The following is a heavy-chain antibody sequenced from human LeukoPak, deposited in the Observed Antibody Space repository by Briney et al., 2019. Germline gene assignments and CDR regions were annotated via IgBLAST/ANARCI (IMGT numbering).Heavy chain of an antibody. CDR2: IYYSGNT. CDR1: GVSISSSNSY. J-gene: IGHJ4*02. CDR3: ARTAIYYYGSGSYYRGLYYFDY. V-gene: IGHV4-39*01. Sequence: SETLSLTCTVSGVSISSSNSYWGWIRQPPGKGLEWIGSIYYSGNTYYNASLKSQVSISIDTSKNQFSLRLTSVTAADTAVYYCARTAIYYYGSGSYYRGLYYFDYWGQGTLVTVSS. D-gene: IGHD3-10*01.